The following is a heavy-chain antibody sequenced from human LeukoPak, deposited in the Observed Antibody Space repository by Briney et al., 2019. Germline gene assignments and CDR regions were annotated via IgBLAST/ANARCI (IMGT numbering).Heavy chain of an antibody. CDR3: ARDRLMVRGVIIPDY. D-gene: IGHD3-10*01. Sequence: ASVKVSCKASGGTFSSYAISWVRQAPGQGLEWMGRIIPILGIANYAQKFQGRVTITADKSTSTAYMELSSLRSEDTAVYYCARDRLMVRGVIIPDYWGQGTLVTVSS. V-gene: IGHV1-69*04. J-gene: IGHJ4*02. CDR1: GGTFSSYA. CDR2: IIPILGIA.